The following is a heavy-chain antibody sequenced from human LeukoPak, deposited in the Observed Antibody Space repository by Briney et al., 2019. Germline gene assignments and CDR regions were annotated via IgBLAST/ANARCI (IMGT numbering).Heavy chain of an antibody. CDR1: GFTFSSYS. V-gene: IGHV3-21*01. J-gene: IGHJ4*02. D-gene: IGHD6-13*01. CDR3: ARGPQQSAAGTY. CDR2: ISSSSYI. Sequence: GGSLRLSCAASGFTFSSYSMNWVRQAPGKGLEWVSSISSSSYIYYADSVKGRFTISRDNAKNSLYLQMNSLRAEDTAVYYCARGPQQSAAGTYWGQGTLVTVSS.